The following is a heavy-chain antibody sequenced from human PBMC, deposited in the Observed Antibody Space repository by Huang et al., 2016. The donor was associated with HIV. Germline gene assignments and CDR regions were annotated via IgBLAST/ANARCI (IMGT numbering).Heavy chain of an antibody. CDR3: ARGQSGPSQWLASLGNYYYYMDV. CDR1: GGSISGIRYY. CDR2: IYYSGDS. J-gene: IGHJ6*03. D-gene: IGHD6-19*01. V-gene: IGHV4-39*01. Sequence: QLQLQESGPGPVKPSATLSLTCSVSGGSISGIRYYWGWIRQPPGKGLEWIGSIYYSGDSHYSPSLKSRGTSSVDTSKNQCSLKLSSVTAADTAVYYCARGQSGPSQWLASLGNYYYYMDVWGKGTTVTVSS.